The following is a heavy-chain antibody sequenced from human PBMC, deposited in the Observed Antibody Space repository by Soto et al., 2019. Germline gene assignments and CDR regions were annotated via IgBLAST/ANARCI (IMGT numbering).Heavy chain of an antibody. Sequence: SVKVSCKTSGGTFSSYAISWVRQAPGQGLEWMGGIVPIVGTTTYAQKFQGRVTITADEATSTAYMQLSRLRSDDTAVYYCVRVVAIPGYPDHWGQGTLVSVSS. CDR3: VRVVAIPGYPDH. D-gene: IGHD5-12*01. J-gene: IGHJ4*02. CDR2: IVPIVGTT. CDR1: GGTFSSYA. V-gene: IGHV1-69*13.